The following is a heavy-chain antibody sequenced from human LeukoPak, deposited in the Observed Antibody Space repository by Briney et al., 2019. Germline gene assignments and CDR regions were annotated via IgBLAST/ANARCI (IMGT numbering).Heavy chain of an antibody. D-gene: IGHD3-22*01. CDR3: AREPGGTYYDSSGHPVYWFFDL. J-gene: IGHJ2*01. V-gene: IGHV4-4*07. Sequence: SETLSLTCSVSGVSINCCFWSWIRQPAGKGLEWIGRLYPSGSTDYNPSLRSRVTMSVDTSKNQFSLKLTSVTAADTAVYYCAREPGGTYYDSSGHPVYWFFDLWGRGTLATVSS. CDR2: LYPSGST. CDR1: GVSINCCF.